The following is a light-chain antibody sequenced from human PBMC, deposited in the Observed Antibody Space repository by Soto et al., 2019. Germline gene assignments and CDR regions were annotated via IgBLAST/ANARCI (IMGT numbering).Light chain of an antibody. V-gene: IGKV3-20*01. Sequence: EIVLTQSPGTLSSSAGERATLSCRASQSVSSSYLAWYQQKPGQAPRLVIYGASSRATGIPDRFSGSGSGTDFTLTISSLEPEDFAVYYCQQYGSSPGTFGQGTKVEIK. CDR3: QQYGSSPGT. J-gene: IGKJ1*01. CDR2: GAS. CDR1: QSVSSSY.